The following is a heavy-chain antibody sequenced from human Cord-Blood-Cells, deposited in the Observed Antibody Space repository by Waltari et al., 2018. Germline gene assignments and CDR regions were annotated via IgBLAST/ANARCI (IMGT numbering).Heavy chain of an antibody. CDR3: ARLPVGYCSSTSCYWGAFDI. V-gene: IGHV4-34*01. CDR2: INHSRNT. J-gene: IGHJ3*02. CDR1: GGSFSGYY. D-gene: IGHD2-2*01. Sequence: QVQLQQWGAGLLKPSETLSLTCAVYGGSFSGYYWSWIRQPPGKGLEWIGEINHSRNTNYNPSLKRRVTIAVDTSKNQFSLKLSSVTAADTAVYYCARLPVGYCSSTSCYWGAFDIWGQGTMVTVSS.